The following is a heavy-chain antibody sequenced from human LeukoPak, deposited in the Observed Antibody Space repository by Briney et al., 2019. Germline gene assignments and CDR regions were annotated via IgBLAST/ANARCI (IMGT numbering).Heavy chain of an antibody. CDR2: ISYDGSNK. J-gene: IGHJ6*03. V-gene: IGHV3-30*18. CDR3: AKSEAAAGTYYYYYYMDV. Sequence: GGSLILSCAASGFTFSSYGMHWVRQAPGKGLEWVAVISYDGSNKYYADSVKGRFTISRDNSKNTLYLQMNSLRAEDTAVYYCAKSEAAAGTYYYYYYMDVWGKGTTVTVSS. CDR1: GFTFSSYG. D-gene: IGHD6-13*01.